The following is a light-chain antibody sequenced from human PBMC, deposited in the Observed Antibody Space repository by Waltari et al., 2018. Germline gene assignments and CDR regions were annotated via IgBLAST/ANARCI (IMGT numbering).Light chain of an antibody. Sequence: VVLTQSPDTLSLSLGERVTLSCRASQSVSSTYLAWYQQKLGQAPRLLIYGASRATGIPDRFSGSGSGTDFTLTISRLEPEDFAVYYCQQFGSSPYTFGQGTKLDI. J-gene: IGKJ2*01. CDR3: QQFGSSPYT. CDR1: QSVSSTY. CDR2: GAS. V-gene: IGKV3-20*01.